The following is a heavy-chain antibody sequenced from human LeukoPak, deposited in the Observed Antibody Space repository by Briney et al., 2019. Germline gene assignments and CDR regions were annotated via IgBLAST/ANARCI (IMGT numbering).Heavy chain of an antibody. D-gene: IGHD3-10*01. CDR2: INPSGGST. V-gene: IGHV1-46*01. Sequence: ASVKVSCKASGYTFTSYYMHWVRQAPGQGLEWMGIINPSGGSTSYAQKFQGRVTMTRDTTTSTVYRELSSLRSEDTAVYYCARTLVLWFGEPRGFDYWGQGTLVTVSS. J-gene: IGHJ4*02. CDR3: ARTLVLWFGEPRGFDY. CDR1: GYTFTSYY.